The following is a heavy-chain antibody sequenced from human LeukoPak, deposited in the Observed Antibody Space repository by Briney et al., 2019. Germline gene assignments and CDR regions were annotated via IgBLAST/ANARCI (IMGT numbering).Heavy chain of an antibody. D-gene: IGHD6-6*01. J-gene: IGHJ3*02. Sequence: GASVKVSCKASGYTFTSYDINWVRQATGQGLEWMGWMNPNSGNTGYAQKFQGRVTITKNTSISTAYMELSSLRSEDTAVYYCARGHRTPYSSSSEGAFDIWGQGTMVTVSS. CDR1: GYTFTSYD. V-gene: IGHV1-8*03. CDR2: MNPNSGNT. CDR3: ARGHRTPYSSSSEGAFDI.